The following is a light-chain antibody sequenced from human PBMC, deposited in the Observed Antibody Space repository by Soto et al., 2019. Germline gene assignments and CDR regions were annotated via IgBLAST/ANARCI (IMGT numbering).Light chain of an antibody. Sequence: QSALTQPRSVSGSPGQSVTISCTGISSNIGDYNFVSWYQQHPGKAPKLMIYDVSKRPSGVPDRFSGSTSGTSASLVIRGLQSEDEADYYCAAWDDILNGYVFGGGTKVTVL. CDR3: AAWDDILNGYV. J-gene: IGLJ1*01. CDR1: SSNIGDYNF. V-gene: IGLV2-11*01. CDR2: DVS.